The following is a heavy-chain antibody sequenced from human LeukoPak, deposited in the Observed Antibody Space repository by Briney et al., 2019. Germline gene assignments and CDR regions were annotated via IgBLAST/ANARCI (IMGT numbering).Heavy chain of an antibody. CDR1: GFTFSKYW. CDR2: INTDGTVT. V-gene: IGHV3-74*01. J-gene: IGHJ4*02. Sequence: GGSLRLSCAASGFTFSKYWLLWLRQPPAKGLESVSRINTDGTVTTYADSVKGRFTVSRDNADNTMFLQMNSVRDEDTAVYYCATKQWLAPPPDSWGQGNPVTVSS. D-gene: IGHD6-19*01. CDR3: ATKQWLAPPPDS.